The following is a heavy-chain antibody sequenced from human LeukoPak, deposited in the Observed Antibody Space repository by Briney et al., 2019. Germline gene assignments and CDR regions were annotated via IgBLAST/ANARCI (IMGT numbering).Heavy chain of an antibody. J-gene: IGHJ4*02. CDR2: INPNSGNT. D-gene: IGHD6-13*01. Sequence: ASVKVSCKASGYTFTSYDIHWVRQATGQGLEWMGWINPNSGNTDYAQRFQGRVTITTDTSISTAYMELSSLRSEDTAVFYCAIAAVGFDYWGQGTLVTVSS. V-gene: IGHV1-8*01. CDR3: AIAAVGFDY. CDR1: GYTFTSYD.